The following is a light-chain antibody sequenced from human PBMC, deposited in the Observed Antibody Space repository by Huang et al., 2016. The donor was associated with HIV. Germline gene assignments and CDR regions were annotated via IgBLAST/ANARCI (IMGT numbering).Light chain of an antibody. J-gene: IGKJ5*01. Sequence: EIVLTQYPGTLSLSPGERATLSCRASQSVSSNFLAWYQQIPGQAPRLLIYGASRRATGIPDRFSGSGSGTEFTLTITRLEPGDFAVYYCQQYGTSPITFGQGTRLEIK. CDR3: QQYGTSPIT. CDR1: QSVSSNF. V-gene: IGKV3-20*01. CDR2: GAS.